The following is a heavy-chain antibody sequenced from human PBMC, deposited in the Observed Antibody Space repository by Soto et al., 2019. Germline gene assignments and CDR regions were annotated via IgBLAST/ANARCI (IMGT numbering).Heavy chain of an antibody. V-gene: IGHV3-30*03. D-gene: IGHD6-6*01. CDR1: GFTFSSYG. Sequence: HPGGSLRLSCAASGFTFSSYGMHWVRQAPGKGLEWVAVISYDGSNKYYADSVKGRFTISRDNSKNTLYLQMNSLRAEDTAVYYCAISQWGKSSSSSPYYFDYWGQGTLVTVSS. CDR3: AISQWGKSSSSSPYYFDY. J-gene: IGHJ4*02. CDR2: ISYDGSNK.